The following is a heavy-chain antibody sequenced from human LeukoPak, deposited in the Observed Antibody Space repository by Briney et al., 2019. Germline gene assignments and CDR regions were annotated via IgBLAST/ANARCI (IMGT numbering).Heavy chain of an antibody. J-gene: IGHJ4*02. V-gene: IGHV3-21*01. CDR1: GFTFSSYG. D-gene: IGHD1-1*01. CDR3: ARDSYGWHDRWDY. Sequence: GGSLRLSCAASGFTFSSYGINWVRQAPGKGLEWVSFIRTTSSYIFYADSVKGRFTISRDNAKNSVYLQMNSLRAEDTAVYYCARDSYGWHDRWDYWGQGTLVTVSS. CDR2: IRTTSSYI.